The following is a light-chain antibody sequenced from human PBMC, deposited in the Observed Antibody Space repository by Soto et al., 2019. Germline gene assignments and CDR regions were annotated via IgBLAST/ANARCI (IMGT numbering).Light chain of an antibody. V-gene: IGKV3-11*01. CDR2: DAS. Sequence: EIVLAQSPATLSLSPGERATLSCRASQSVSTYLAWYQQKPGQAPRLLIYDASNRATGIQARFSGSGSGTDXTXTISSLEPEDFAVYYCQQRSNLPPSFGQGTKLEIK. CDR3: QQRSNLPPS. CDR1: QSVSTY. J-gene: IGKJ2*01.